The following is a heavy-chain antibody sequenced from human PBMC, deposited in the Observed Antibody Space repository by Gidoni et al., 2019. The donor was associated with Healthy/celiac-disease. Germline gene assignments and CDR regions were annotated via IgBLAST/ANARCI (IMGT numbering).Heavy chain of an antibody. Sequence: EVQLVESGGGLVQPGGSLKLSWSASGFTFSGSAMPWVRQASGQGLVWVGRIRSKANSYATAYAASVKGRFTISRDDSKYTAYLQMNSLKTEDTAVYYCTVAGTPWGQGTLVTVSS. CDR3: TVAGTP. CDR2: IRSKANSYAT. CDR1: GFTFSGSA. J-gene: IGHJ5*02. V-gene: IGHV3-73*02. D-gene: IGHD6-19*01.